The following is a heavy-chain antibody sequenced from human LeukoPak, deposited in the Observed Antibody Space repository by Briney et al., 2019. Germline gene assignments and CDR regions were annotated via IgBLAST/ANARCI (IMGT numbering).Heavy chain of an antibody. Sequence: GASVKVSCKASGGTFSSYAISWVRQAPGQGLEWMGGIIPIFGTANYAQKFQGRVTIIADESTSTAYMELRSLRSEDTAVYYCARDRRRIVGATRVVYFDYWGQGTLVAVSS. V-gene: IGHV1-69*13. D-gene: IGHD1-26*01. CDR2: IIPIFGTA. J-gene: IGHJ4*02. CDR1: GGTFSSYA. CDR3: ARDRRRIVGATRVVYFDY.